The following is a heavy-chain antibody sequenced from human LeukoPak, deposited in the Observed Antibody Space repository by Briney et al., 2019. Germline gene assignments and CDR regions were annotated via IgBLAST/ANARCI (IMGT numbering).Heavy chain of an antibody. D-gene: IGHD3-10*01. V-gene: IGHV4-38-2*02. CDR3: ARGGYYGSGNDFRFDP. J-gene: IGHJ5*02. CDR2: IYHSGST. CDR1: GYSISSGYY. Sequence: NPSETLSLTCTVSGYSISSGYYWGWIRQPPGKGLQWIGSIYHSGSTYYNPSLKSRVTISVDTSKNQFSLSLSSLTAADTAVYYCARGGYYGSGNDFRFDPWGQGTLVTVSS.